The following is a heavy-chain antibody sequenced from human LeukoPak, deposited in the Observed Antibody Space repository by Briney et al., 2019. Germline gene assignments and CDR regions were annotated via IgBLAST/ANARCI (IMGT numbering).Heavy chain of an antibody. Sequence: PSHTLSLTCSVSGGSISSGSYYWSWIRQPAGKGLEWIGRIYTSGSTNYNPSLKSRVTISVDTSKNQFSLKLSSVTAADTAVYYCARADSSSGWAYFDYWGQGTLVTVSS. CDR3: ARADSSSGWAYFDY. J-gene: IGHJ4*02. CDR2: IYTSGST. CDR1: GGSISSGSYY. D-gene: IGHD6-6*01. V-gene: IGHV4-61*02.